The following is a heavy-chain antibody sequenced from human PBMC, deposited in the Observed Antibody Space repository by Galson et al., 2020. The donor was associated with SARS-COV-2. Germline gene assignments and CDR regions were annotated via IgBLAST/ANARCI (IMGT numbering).Heavy chain of an antibody. V-gene: IGHV3-23*01. CDR3: ARGSRREGYGL. D-gene: IGHD4-17*01. Sequence: GGSLRLSCAVSGFSVNSYSMSWVRQAPGRGLEWVSSIVGNGKTYYEDSVKGRFTISRDHTKNTLFLQMNSLRVEDTALYYCARGSRREGYGLWGQGTLATVSS. CDR1: GFSVNSYS. J-gene: IGHJ4*02. CDR2: IVGNGKT.